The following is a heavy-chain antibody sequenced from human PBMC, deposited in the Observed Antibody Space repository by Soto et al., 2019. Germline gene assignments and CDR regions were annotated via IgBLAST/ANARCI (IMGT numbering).Heavy chain of an antibody. D-gene: IGHD3-9*01. CDR2: INAYNGNT. CDR1: GYTFTNYG. V-gene: IGHV1-18*01. Sequence: GASVKVSCKASGYTFTNYGISWVRQAPGQGLEWMGWINAYNGNTNYAQKFQGRVTMTTDTSTSTAYMELRSLRFDDTAVYYCARGYDILTGTRDGMDVWGQGTTVTVYS. J-gene: IGHJ6*02. CDR3: ARGYDILTGTRDGMDV.